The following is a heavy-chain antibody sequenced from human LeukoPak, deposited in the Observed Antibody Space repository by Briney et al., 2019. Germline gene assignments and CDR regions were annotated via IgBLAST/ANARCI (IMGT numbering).Heavy chain of an antibody. CDR2: IYYSGST. V-gene: IGHV4-59*01. Sequence: PSETLSLTCTVSGGYRSSYYWNWFRQPPGKGLEWIGYIYYSGSTNYNPSLKSRVTISIDTSKNQFSLKLSSVTAADTAVYYCARDVNGGYWGQGTLVTVSS. J-gene: IGHJ4*02. CDR3: ARDVNGGY. CDR1: GGYRSSYY. D-gene: IGHD2-8*01.